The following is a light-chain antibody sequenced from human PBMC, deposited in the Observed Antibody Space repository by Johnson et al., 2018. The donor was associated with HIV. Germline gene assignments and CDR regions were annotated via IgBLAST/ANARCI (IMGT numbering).Light chain of an antibody. J-gene: IGLJ1*01. CDR1: SSNIGNNY. V-gene: IGLV1-51*01. Sequence: QSVLTQPPSVSAAPGQKVTISCSGSSSNIGNNYISWYQQVPGTAPKLLIYDNDKRPLGIPDRFSGSKSGTSATLGITGLQTGAEADYYCGTWDNSLVPVYVFGTATKVSVL. CDR3: GTWDNSLVPVYV. CDR2: DND.